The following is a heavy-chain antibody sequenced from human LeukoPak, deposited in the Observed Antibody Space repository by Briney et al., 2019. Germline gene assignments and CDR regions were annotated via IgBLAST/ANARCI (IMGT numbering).Heavy chain of an antibody. D-gene: IGHD3-10*01. Sequence: GGSLRLSCTASKFTFSNYGMQWVRQAPGKGLEWVAVASSDGGTKYYADSVKGRFTISRDNSKNTMYLQMNSLRAEDTAVYYCAKEYDSGGYGANFDYWGQGTLVTVSS. CDR3: AKEYDSGGYGANFDY. CDR2: ASSDGGTK. V-gene: IGHV3-30*18. CDR1: KFTFSNYG. J-gene: IGHJ4*02.